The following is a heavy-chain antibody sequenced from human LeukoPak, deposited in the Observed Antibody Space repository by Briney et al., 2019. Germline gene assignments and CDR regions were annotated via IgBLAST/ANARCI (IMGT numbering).Heavy chain of an antibody. D-gene: IGHD1-1*01. J-gene: IGHJ5*02. CDR3: ARDVPGSIGTTARFDP. V-gene: IGHV1-18*01. Sequence: ASVKVSCKSSGYTSSDYGISWMRQAPGQGLEWMGWISTNSGNTNYAQQFQGRVTMTTDTSTSTAYMELRSLKSDDTAVYYCARDVPGSIGTTARFDPWGQGTLVTVSS. CDR1: GYTSSDYG. CDR2: ISTNSGNT.